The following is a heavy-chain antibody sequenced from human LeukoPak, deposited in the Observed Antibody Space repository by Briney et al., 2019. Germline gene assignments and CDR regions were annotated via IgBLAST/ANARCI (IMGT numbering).Heavy chain of an antibody. J-gene: IGHJ1*01. D-gene: IGHD5-12*01. Sequence: SETLSLTCTVSGGSISSYYWSWIRQPPGKGLEWIGYIYYSGSTNYNPSLKSRVTISVDTSKNQFSLKLSSVTAADTAVYYCARVDIMGDPHFQHWGQGTLVTVSS. CDR2: IYYSGST. V-gene: IGHV4-59*01. CDR3: ARVDIMGDPHFQH. CDR1: GGSISSYY.